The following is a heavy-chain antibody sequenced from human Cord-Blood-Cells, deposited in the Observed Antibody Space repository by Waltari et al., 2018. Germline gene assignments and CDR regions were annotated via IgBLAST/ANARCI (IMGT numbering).Heavy chain of an antibody. J-gene: IGHJ6*02. CDR2: IIPIFGTA. D-gene: IGHD3-3*01. CDR3: ARSRGITRPSITFYYYYGMDV. CDR1: GGTFSSYA. Sequence: QVQLVQSGAEVKKPGSSVKVSCKASGGTFSSYAISWVRQAPGQGLEWMGGIIPIFGTANYAQKFQDRVTITADESTSTAYMELSSLRSEDTAVYYCARSRGITRPSITFYYYYGMDVWGQGTTVTVSS. V-gene: IGHV1-69*01.